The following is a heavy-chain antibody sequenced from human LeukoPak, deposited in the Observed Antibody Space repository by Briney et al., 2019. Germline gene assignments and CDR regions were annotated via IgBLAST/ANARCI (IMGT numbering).Heavy chain of an antibody. Sequence: ASVKVSCKASGYTFTSYDINWVRQATGQGLEWMGWMNPNSGNTGYAQKFQGRVTITRNTSIGTAYMELSSLRSEDTAVYYCARGMTDYGIYYYYYYYMDVWGKGTTVTVSS. V-gene: IGHV1-8*03. J-gene: IGHJ6*03. CDR3: ARGMTDYGIYYYYYYYMDV. CDR2: MNPNSGNT. CDR1: GYTFTSYD. D-gene: IGHD4-17*01.